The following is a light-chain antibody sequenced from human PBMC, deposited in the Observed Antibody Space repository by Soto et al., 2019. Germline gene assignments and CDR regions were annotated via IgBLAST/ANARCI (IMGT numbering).Light chain of an antibody. Sequence: DIQMTQSPSTLSASVGDSVAITCRASQSISSWLAWYQQKPGKAPKLLIYQASTLKSGVPSRFSGSGSGTEFTLTISSLQPDDFATYYCQQYNSYSWTFGQGTKVDIK. CDR1: QSISSW. CDR2: QAS. V-gene: IGKV1-5*03. CDR3: QQYNSYSWT. J-gene: IGKJ1*01.